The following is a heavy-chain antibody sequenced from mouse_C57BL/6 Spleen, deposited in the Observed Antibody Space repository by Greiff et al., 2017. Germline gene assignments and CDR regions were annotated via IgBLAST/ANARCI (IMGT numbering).Heavy chain of an antibody. CDR2: ISNGGGST. D-gene: IGHD2-4*01. Sequence: EVKLVESGGGLVQPGGSLKLSCAASGFTFSDYYMYWVRQTPEKRLAWVAYISNGGGSTYYPDTVKGRFTISRDNAKNTLYLQMSRLKSEDTAMYYCASPYESDTGAWFAYWGQGTLVTVSA. V-gene: IGHV5-12*01. J-gene: IGHJ3*01. CDR3: ASPYESDTGAWFAY. CDR1: GFTFSDYY.